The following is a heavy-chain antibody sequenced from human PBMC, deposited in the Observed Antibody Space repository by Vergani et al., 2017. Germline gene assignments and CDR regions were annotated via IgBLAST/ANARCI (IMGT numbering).Heavy chain of an antibody. J-gene: IGHJ4*02. V-gene: IGHV4-61*02. CDR3: ARARARYYFDY. Sequence: QVQLQESGPGLVKPSQTLSLTCTVSGGSISSGSYYWSWSRQPAGKGLEWIGRIYTSGSTNYNPSLKSRVTMSVDTSKNQFSLKLSSVTAADTAVYYCARARARYYFDYWGQGTLVTVSS. CDR1: GGSISSGSYY. CDR2: IYTSGST. D-gene: IGHD3-10*01.